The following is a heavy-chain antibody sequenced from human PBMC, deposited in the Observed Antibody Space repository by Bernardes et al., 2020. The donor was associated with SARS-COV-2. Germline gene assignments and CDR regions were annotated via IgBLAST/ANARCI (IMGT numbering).Heavy chain of an antibody. D-gene: IGHD4-17*01. J-gene: IGHJ4*02. CDR2: ISYGGGST. Sequence: GGSLRLSCAASGFTFSRYAMTWVRQVPGKGLKWVSFISYGGGSTYYADSVKGRFAISRDNSKNTVYMQMNSLRAEDTAIYYCAKGFYGDSAPACDYWGQRPLVT. CDR3: AKGFYGDSAPACDY. V-gene: IGHV3-23*01. CDR1: GFTFSRYA.